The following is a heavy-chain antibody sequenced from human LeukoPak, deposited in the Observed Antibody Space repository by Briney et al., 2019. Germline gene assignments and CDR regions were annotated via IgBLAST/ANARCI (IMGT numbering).Heavy chain of an antibody. Sequence: GGSLRLSCAASGFTFSRYIMNWVRQAPGKGLEWVSSISSSSNYIYYADSVKGRFTISRDNPKNSLYLQMNSLRAEDTAVYYCARKDTVTTYMDVWGKGTTVTVSS. V-gene: IGHV3-21*06. CDR2: ISSSSNYI. CDR3: ARKDTVTTYMDV. CDR1: GFTFSRYI. D-gene: IGHD5-18*01. J-gene: IGHJ6*03.